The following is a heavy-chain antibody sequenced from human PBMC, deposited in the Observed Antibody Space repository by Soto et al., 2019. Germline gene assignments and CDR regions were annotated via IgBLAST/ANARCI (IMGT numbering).Heavy chain of an antibody. J-gene: IGHJ4*02. D-gene: IGHD3-3*01. V-gene: IGHV1-18*01. CDR1: GYTFTSYG. CDR3: ARDDSPYDFWSGYTRSPFDY. Sequence: ASVKVSCKASGYTFTSYGISWVRQAPGQGLEWMGWISAYNGNTNYAQKLQGRVTMTTDTSTSTAYMELRSLRSDDTAVYYCARDDSPYDFWSGYTRSPFDYWGQGTLVTVS. CDR2: ISAYNGNT.